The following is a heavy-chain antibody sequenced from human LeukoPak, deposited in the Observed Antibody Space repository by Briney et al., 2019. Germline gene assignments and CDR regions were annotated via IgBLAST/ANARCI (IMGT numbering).Heavy chain of an antibody. CDR3: ASEVGYRSLGY. J-gene: IGHJ4*02. V-gene: IGHV3-43*01. D-gene: IGHD3-3*01. CDR1: GFTFDDDT. CDR2: ITWKSHRT. Sequence: GGSLRLSCAASGFTFDDDTMHWVRHTPGRGLEWVSFITWKSHRTHYADSVKGRFTVSRDNSKDSLYLQMNSLTTEDTGLYHCASEVGYRSLGYLGQGTLVTVSS.